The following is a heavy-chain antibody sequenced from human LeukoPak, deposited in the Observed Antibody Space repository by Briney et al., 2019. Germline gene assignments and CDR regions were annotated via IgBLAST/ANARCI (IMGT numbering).Heavy chain of an antibody. D-gene: IGHD3-22*01. CDR2: INPNSGGT. CDR3: ATRDPYYYDSSGYGY. V-gene: IGHV1-2*02. J-gene: IGHJ4*02. Sequence: ASVKVSCKASGYTFTGYYMHWVRQAPGQGLEWMGWINPNSGGTNYAQKFQGRVTMTRDTSISTAYMELSRLRSDDTAVYYCATRDPYYYDSSGYGYWGQGTLVTVSS. CDR1: GYTFTGYY.